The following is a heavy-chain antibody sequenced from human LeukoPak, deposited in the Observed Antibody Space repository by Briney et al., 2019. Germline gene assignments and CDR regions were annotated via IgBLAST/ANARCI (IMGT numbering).Heavy chain of an antibody. CDR1: GGTFSSYA. CDR2: IISILVRA. J-gene: IGHJ4*02. Sequence: SVKVSCKASGGTFSSYAISWVRQAPGQGLEWMGRIISILVRANYAQKFQGRVTITADKSTSTAYMELSSLRSEDTAVYYCARDGEYGTGSYYRGCFDYWGQGTLVTVSS. V-gene: IGHV1-69*04. CDR3: ARDGEYGTGSYYRGCFDY. D-gene: IGHD3-10*01.